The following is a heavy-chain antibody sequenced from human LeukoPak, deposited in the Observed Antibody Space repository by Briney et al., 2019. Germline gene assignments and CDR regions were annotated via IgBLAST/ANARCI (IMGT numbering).Heavy chain of an antibody. D-gene: IGHD3-22*01. CDR1: GGSVSSGSYH. Sequence: SETLSLTCTVSGGSVSSGSYHWSWIRQPPGKGLEWIGYIYYSGSTNYNPSLKSRVTISVDTSKNQFSLKLSSVTAADTAVYYCARISFDSSGFLTTDYWGQGTLVTVSS. CDR3: ARISFDSSGFLTTDY. CDR2: IYYSGST. V-gene: IGHV4-61*01. J-gene: IGHJ4*02.